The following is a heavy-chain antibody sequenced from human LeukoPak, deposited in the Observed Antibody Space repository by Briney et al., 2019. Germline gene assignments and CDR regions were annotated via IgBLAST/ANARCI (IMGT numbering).Heavy chain of an antibody. CDR3: ARELAYYYGSGIYYFDY. Sequence: SETLSLTCAVSGGSISSSNWWSWVRQPPGKGLEWIGEIYHSGGTNYNPSLKSRVTISVDKSKNQFSLKLSSVTAADTAVYYCARELAYYYGSGIYYFDYWGQGTLVTVSS. CDR2: IYHSGGT. CDR1: GGSISSSNW. V-gene: IGHV4-4*02. J-gene: IGHJ4*02. D-gene: IGHD3-10*01.